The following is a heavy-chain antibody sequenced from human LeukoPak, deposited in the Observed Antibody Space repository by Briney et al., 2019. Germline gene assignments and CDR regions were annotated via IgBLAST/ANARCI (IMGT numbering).Heavy chain of an antibody. CDR3: ERDRAAAGVYYFDY. CDR1: GYTFTGYY. Sequence: ASVKVSCKASGYTFTGYYMHWVRQAPGQGLEWMGWINPNSGGTNYAQKFQGRVTMTRDTSISTAYTELSRLRSDDTAVYYCERDRAAAGVYYFDYWGQGTLVTVSS. CDR2: INPNSGGT. J-gene: IGHJ4*02. V-gene: IGHV1-2*02. D-gene: IGHD6-13*01.